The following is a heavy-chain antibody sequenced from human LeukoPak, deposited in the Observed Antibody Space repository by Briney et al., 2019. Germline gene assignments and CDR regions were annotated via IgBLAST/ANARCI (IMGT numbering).Heavy chain of an antibody. J-gene: IGHJ4*02. D-gene: IGHD2-2*01. Sequence: GGSLRLSCAASGFTFSSYSMNWVRQAPGKGLEWVSSISSSSSYIYYADSVKGRFTISRDNAKNSLYLQMNSLRAEDTAVYYCARARLPDCSSTSCYFGVTPLYGGSDYWGQGTLVTVSS. V-gene: IGHV3-21*01. CDR3: ARARLPDCSSTSCYFGVTPLYGGSDY. CDR1: GFTFSSYS. CDR2: ISSSSSYI.